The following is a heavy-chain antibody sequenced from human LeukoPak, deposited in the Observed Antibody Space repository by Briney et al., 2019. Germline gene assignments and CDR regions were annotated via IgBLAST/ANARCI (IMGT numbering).Heavy chain of an antibody. D-gene: IGHD3-10*01. CDR2: VYYTGST. CDR1: GGSISTHY. Sequence: PSETLSLTCTVSGGSISTHYWSWIRQPPGKGLEWIGYVYYTGSTNYNPSLKSRVTISADTSKNQFSLKLSSVTAADTAVYYCARGGSGEGYWGQGTLVTVSS. V-gene: IGHV4-59*11. CDR3: ARGGSGEGY. J-gene: IGHJ4*02.